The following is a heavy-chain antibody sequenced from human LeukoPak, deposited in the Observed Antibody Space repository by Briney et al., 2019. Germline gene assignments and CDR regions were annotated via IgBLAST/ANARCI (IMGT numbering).Heavy chain of an antibody. V-gene: IGHV3-30*18. Sequence: GGSLRLSCAASGFTFSSYGMHWVRQAPGKGPEWVAVISYDGSNKYYADSVKGRFTTSRDNSKNTLYLQMNSLRAEDTAVYYCAKAYYYDSSGYYPPADYWGQGTLVTVSS. D-gene: IGHD3-22*01. CDR2: ISYDGSNK. J-gene: IGHJ4*02. CDR3: AKAYYYDSSGYYPPADY. CDR1: GFTFSSYG.